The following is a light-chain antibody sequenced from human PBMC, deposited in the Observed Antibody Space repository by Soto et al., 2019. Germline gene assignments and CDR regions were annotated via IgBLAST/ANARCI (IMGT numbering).Light chain of an antibody. J-gene: IGLJ1*01. V-gene: IGLV2-14*01. Sequence: QSALAQPASMSGSPGQSITISCTGSSNDVGRYSYVSWYQQHPGKIPKLIIYEVSLRPSGISDRFSASKSGNTASLTISGLQAEDEADYYCASYTSDTSRLFGTGTKVTVL. CDR2: EVS. CDR1: SNDVGRYSY. CDR3: ASYTSDTSRL.